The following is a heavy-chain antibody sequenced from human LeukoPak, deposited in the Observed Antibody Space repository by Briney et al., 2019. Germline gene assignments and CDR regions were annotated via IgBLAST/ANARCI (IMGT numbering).Heavy chain of an antibody. V-gene: IGHV3-74*01. CDR3: ARGFDGYPFGWWFDP. CDR1: GFTFSTYW. D-gene: IGHD5-24*01. CDR2: FDADGSTT. Sequence: GGSLRLSFVVSGFTFSTYWMHWVRQAPGKGLVWVSRFDADGSTTIYADSVKGRFTISRDNGINTVYLQKNSLRAEDTAVYYCARGFDGYPFGWWFDPWGQGTLVTVSS. J-gene: IGHJ5*02.